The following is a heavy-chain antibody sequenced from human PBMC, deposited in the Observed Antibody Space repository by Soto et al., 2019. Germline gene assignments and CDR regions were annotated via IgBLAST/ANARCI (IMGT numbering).Heavy chain of an antibody. CDR2: IRSKANSYAT. D-gene: IGHD2-15*01. Sequence: PGGSLRLSCAASGFTFSGSAMHWVRQASGKGLEWVGRIRSKANSYATAYAASVKGRFTISRDDSKNTAYLQMNSLKTEDTAVYYCTRAYCSGGSCYFGGYYGMDVWGQGTTVTVSS. V-gene: IGHV3-73*01. CDR1: GFTFSGSA. J-gene: IGHJ6*02. CDR3: TRAYCSGGSCYFGGYYGMDV.